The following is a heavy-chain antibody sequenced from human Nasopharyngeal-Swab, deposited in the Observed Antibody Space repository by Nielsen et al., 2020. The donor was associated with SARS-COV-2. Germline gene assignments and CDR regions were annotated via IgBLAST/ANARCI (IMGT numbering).Heavy chain of an antibody. D-gene: IGHD3-22*01. CDR1: GYTFTTYY. J-gene: IGHJ4*02. V-gene: IGHV1-46*01. CDR3: ARGDYYYDSTGPSDY. CDR2: INPTGGST. Sequence: ASVKVSCKASGYTFTTYYMHWVRQAPGQGLEWMGMINPTGGSTSYAQKFQGRVTLTRDTSTRTVYMELSSLRSEDTAVYYCARGDYYYDSTGPSDYWGQGTLVIVSS.